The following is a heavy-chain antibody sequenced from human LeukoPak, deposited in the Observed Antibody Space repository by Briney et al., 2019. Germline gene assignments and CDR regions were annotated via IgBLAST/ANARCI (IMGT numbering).Heavy chain of an antibody. V-gene: IGHV4-34*01. Sequence: SETLSLTCAVYGGSFSGYYWSWIRQPPGKGLEWIGEINHSGSTNHNPSLKSRVTISVDTSKNQFSLKLSSVTAADTAVYYCARQDGSYYDSSGYYWYFDLWGRGTLVTVSS. CDR1: GGSFSGYY. CDR2: INHSGST. D-gene: IGHD3-22*01. CDR3: ARQDGSYYDSSGYYWYFDL. J-gene: IGHJ2*01.